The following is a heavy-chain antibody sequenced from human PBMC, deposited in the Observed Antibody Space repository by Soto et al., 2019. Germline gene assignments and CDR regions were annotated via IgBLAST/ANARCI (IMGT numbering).Heavy chain of an antibody. Sequence: SETLSLTCTVSGGSISSYYWSWIRQPPGKGLEWIGYIYYSGSTSYNPSLKSRVTISVDTSKNQFSLKLSSVTAADTAVYYCARQVYCSGGSCSNNWFDPWGQGTLVTV. CDR1: GGSISSYY. V-gene: IGHV4-59*01. CDR2: IYYSGST. D-gene: IGHD2-15*01. J-gene: IGHJ5*02. CDR3: ARQVYCSGGSCSNNWFDP.